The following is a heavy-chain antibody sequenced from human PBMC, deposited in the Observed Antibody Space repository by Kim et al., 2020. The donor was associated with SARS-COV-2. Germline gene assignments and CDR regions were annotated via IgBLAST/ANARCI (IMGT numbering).Heavy chain of an antibody. V-gene: IGHV1-69*13. CDR1: GGTFSSYA. CDR3: ARAGDYDILTGYPRLDAFDI. Sequence: SVKVSCKASGGTFSSYAIIWVRQDPGRGLEWMGGIILIFGTANYAQKFQGRVTITADETTSTAYMELSSLRSEDTAVYYCARAGDYDILTGYPRLDAFDIWGQGTMVTVSS. CDR2: IILIFGTA. D-gene: IGHD3-9*01. J-gene: IGHJ3*02.